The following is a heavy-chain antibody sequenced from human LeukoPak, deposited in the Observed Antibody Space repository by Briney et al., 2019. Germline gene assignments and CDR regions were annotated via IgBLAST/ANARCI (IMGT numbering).Heavy chain of an antibody. CDR1: GFTFSSYA. J-gene: IGHJ4*02. CDR3: ARAGGTTVVRSYFDY. Sequence: PGGSLRLSCAASGFTFSSYAMHWVRQAPGKGLEYVSAISSNGGSTYYANSVKGRFTISRDNSKNTLYLQMGSLRAEDMAEYYCARAGGTTVVRSYFDYWGQGTLVTVSS. V-gene: IGHV3-64*01. CDR2: ISSNGGST. D-gene: IGHD4-23*01.